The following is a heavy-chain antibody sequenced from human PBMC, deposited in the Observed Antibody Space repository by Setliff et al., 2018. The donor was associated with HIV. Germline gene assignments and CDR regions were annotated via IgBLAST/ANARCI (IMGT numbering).Heavy chain of an antibody. CDR3: ARGRNRNYVVYGMDV. CDR1: GLTDTDKN. J-gene: IGHJ6*02. D-gene: IGHD1-7*01. V-gene: IGHV3-53*01. CDR2: IYAGGST. Sequence: ETLSLTCSASGLTDTDKNMSWVRQAPGKGLEWVSVIYAGGSTYYADSVKGRFTISRDNSKNMLYLQMDSLRAEDTAVYYCARGRNRNYVVYGMDVWGQGTTVTVSS.